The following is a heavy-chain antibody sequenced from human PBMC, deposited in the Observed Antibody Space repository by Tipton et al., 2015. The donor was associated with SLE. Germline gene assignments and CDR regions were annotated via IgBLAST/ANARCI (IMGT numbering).Heavy chain of an antibody. V-gene: IGHV4-59*11. CDR3: ASGGRFLEWLTY. Sequence: TLSLTCTVSGGSISSHYWSWIRRPPGKGLEWIWYIYYSGSTNYNPSLKSRVTISVDTSKNQFSLQLNSVTPEDTAVYYCASGGRFLEWLTYWGQGTLVTVSA. CDR2: IYYSGST. CDR1: GGSISSHY. D-gene: IGHD3-3*01. J-gene: IGHJ4*02.